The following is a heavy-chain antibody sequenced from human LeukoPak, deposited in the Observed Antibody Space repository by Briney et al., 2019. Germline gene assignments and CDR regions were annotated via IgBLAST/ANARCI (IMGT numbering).Heavy chain of an antibody. V-gene: IGHV3-23*01. CDR2: VSGSGGST. J-gene: IGHJ4*02. CDR1: GFTFSSYA. Sequence: GVSLRLSCAASGFTFSSYALTWVRQASGRGLEWVSAVSGSGGSTYYADSVKGRFTISRDNSKNTLYLQMNSLRAEDTAVYYCAREGYSLDYWGQGTLVTVSS. D-gene: IGHD2-15*01. CDR3: AREGYSLDY.